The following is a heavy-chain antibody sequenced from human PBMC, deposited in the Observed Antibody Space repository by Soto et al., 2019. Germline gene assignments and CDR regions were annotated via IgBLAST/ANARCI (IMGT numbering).Heavy chain of an antibody. CDR1: GFTFSSYA. CDR2: ISGSGGST. Sequence: GGSLRLSCAASGFTFSSYAMSWVRQAPGKGLEWVSAISGSGGSTYYADSVKGRFTISRDNSKNTLYLQMNSLRAEDTAVYYCAKVYDFWSGYYRSMAGGWFDPWGQGTLVTVSS. V-gene: IGHV3-23*01. D-gene: IGHD3-3*01. CDR3: AKVYDFWSGYYRSMAGGWFDP. J-gene: IGHJ5*02.